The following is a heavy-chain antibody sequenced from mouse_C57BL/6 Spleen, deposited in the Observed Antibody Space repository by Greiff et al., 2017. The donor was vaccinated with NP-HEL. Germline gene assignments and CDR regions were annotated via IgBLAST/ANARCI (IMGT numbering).Heavy chain of an antibody. CDR3: AREKAYYGYDEAMDY. CDR2: ISSGSSTI. CDR1: GFTFSDYG. V-gene: IGHV5-17*01. D-gene: IGHD2-9*01. Sequence: EVQLVESGGGLVKPGGSLKLSCAASGFTFSDYGMHWVRQAPEKGLEWVAYISSGSSTIYYADTVKGRFTISRDNAKNTLFLQMTSLRSEDTAMYYCAREKAYYGYDEAMDYWGQGTSVTVSS. J-gene: IGHJ4*01.